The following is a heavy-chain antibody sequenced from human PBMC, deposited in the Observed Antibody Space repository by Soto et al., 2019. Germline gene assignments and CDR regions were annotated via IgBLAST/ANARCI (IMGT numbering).Heavy chain of an antibody. Sequence: GESLKISCAASGFTFSGSAMHWVRQASGKGLEWVGRIRSKANSYATAYAASVKGRFTISRDDSKNTAYLQMNSLKTEDTAVYYCTRLVMTTVTTDYWGQGTLVTVSS. V-gene: IGHV3-73*01. D-gene: IGHD4-4*01. CDR3: TRLVMTTVTTDY. CDR1: GFTFSGSA. CDR2: IRSKANSYAT. J-gene: IGHJ4*02.